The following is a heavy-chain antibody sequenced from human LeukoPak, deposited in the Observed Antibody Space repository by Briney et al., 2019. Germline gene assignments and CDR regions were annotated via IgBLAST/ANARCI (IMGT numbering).Heavy chain of an antibody. CDR1: GDSISTYF. Sequence: SETLSLTCTVSGDSISTYFWTWIRQPPGRGLEWIGYIYYSGSTNFNPSFKNRVTMSVDTARRQFSLTLRSVTAADTAVYYCARGGSDTLSRAWFDPWGRGTLVTVSS. V-gene: IGHV4-59*01. J-gene: IGHJ5*02. D-gene: IGHD1-26*01. CDR3: ARGGSDTLSRAWFDP. CDR2: IYYSGST.